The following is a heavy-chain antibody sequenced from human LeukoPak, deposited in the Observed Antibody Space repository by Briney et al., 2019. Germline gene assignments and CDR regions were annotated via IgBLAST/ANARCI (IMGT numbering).Heavy chain of an antibody. D-gene: IGHD5-24*01. V-gene: IGHV4-59*01. Sequence: SETLSPTCTVSGGSISSYYWSWIRQPPGKGLEWIGYIYYSGSTNYNPSLKSRVTISVDTSKNQFSLKLSSVTAADTAVYYCAREGDGSLVDYFDYWGQGTLVTVSS. CDR1: GGSISSYY. CDR2: IYYSGST. J-gene: IGHJ4*02. CDR3: AREGDGSLVDYFDY.